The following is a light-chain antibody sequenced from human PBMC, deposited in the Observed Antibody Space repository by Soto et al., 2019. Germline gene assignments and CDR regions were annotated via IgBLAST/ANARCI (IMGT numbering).Light chain of an antibody. J-gene: IGKJ4*01. Sequence: EIVLTQSPGTLSLSPGERATLSGRASQCVSGNYLAWYQQKPGQAPRLLISGASSRATGIPDRFSGSGSGTDFTLTISRLEPEDFAVYYCQQYGGSPLVTFGGGTKVEIK. V-gene: IGKV3-20*01. CDR2: GAS. CDR1: QCVSGNY. CDR3: QQYGGSPLVT.